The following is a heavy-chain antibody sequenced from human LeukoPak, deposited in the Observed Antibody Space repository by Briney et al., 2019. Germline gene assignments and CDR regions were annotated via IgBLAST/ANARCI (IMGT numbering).Heavy chain of an antibody. Sequence: SETLSLTCAVYGGSFSGYYWNWIRQPPGKGLEWIGEIDHSGRTNYNPSLKSRVTISVDTSKKQFSLKLSSVTAADTAVYYCARGVDYYGVWGQGTLVTVSS. CDR1: GGSFSGYY. V-gene: IGHV4-34*01. J-gene: IGHJ4*02. D-gene: IGHD3-10*01. CDR2: IDHSGRT. CDR3: ARGVDYYGV.